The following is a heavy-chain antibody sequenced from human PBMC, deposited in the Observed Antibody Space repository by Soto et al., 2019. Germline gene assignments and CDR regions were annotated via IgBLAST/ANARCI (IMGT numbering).Heavy chain of an antibody. CDR1: GGSISSSSYY. Sequence: QLQLQESGPGLVKPSETLSLTCTVSGGSISSSSYYWGWIRQPPGKGLEWIGSIYYSGSTYYNPSLKSRVTISVDTSKNQFSLKLSSVTAEDTAVYYCARHFYYGDYRGYWGQGTLVTVSS. J-gene: IGHJ4*02. CDR3: ARHFYYGDYRGY. V-gene: IGHV4-39*01. D-gene: IGHD4-17*01. CDR2: IYYSGST.